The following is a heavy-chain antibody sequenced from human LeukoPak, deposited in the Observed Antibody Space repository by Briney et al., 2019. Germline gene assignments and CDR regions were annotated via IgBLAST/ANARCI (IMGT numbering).Heavy chain of an antibody. V-gene: IGHV3-21*01. CDR2: IAGSSGYI. CDR3: ARVPYSSSWSTGNYFDY. J-gene: IGHJ4*02. Sequence: GGSLRLSCAASGFTFSSYTMNWVRQAPGKGLEWVSSIAGSSGYISYADSVKGRFTISRDNAKKSLYLQMNSLRAEDTAVYYCARVPYSSSWSTGNYFDYWGQGTLVTVSS. CDR1: GFTFSSYT. D-gene: IGHD6-13*01.